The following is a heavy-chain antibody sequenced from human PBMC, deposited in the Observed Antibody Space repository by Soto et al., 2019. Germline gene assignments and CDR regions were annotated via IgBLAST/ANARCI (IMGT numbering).Heavy chain of an antibody. CDR2: ISGSGGST. Sequence: GGSLRLSCAASGFTFSSYAMSWVRQAPGKGLEWVSAISGSGGSTYYADPVKGRFTISRDNSKNTLYLQMNSLRAEDTAVYYCACPRPSGGSGSYHRYYYYGMDVWGQGTTVTVSS. CDR1: GFTFSSYA. CDR3: ACPRPSGGSGSYHRYYYYGMDV. J-gene: IGHJ6*02. V-gene: IGHV3-23*01. D-gene: IGHD3-10*01.